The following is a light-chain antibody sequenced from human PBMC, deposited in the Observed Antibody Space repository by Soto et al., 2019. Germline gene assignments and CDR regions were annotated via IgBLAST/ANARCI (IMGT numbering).Light chain of an antibody. Sequence: DIVMTQSPLSLSVTPGEPASISCRCSQSLLYTGGYNHFDWYLQKPGQSPRLLVYLGSNRASGVPDRFSGSGSGTDFTLKISRVEAEDVGVYYCMQALQTPLSFGGGTKVDIK. CDR3: MQALQTPLS. V-gene: IGKV2-28*01. CDR2: LGS. CDR1: QSLLYTGGYNH. J-gene: IGKJ4*01.